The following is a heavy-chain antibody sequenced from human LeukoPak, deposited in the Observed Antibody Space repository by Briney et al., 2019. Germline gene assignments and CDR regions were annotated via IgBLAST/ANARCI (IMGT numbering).Heavy chain of an antibody. Sequence: GGSLRLSCAASGFTFSSYWMSWVRQAPGKGLEWVANIKQDGSEKYYVDSVKGRFTISRDNAKNSLYLQMNSLRAEDTAVYYCARPYYDSSGSHFDCWGQGTLVTVSS. V-gene: IGHV3-7*01. J-gene: IGHJ4*02. CDR3: ARPYYDSSGSHFDC. CDR1: GFTFSSYW. D-gene: IGHD3-22*01. CDR2: IKQDGSEK.